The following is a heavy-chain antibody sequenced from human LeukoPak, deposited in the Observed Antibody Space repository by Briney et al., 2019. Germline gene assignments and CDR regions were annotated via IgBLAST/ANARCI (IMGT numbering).Heavy chain of an antibody. J-gene: IGHJ3*01. V-gene: IGHV6-1*01. D-gene: IGHD2-15*01. CDR2: TYYTSKSYT. CDR1: GDSVSSNSAA. Sequence: SQTLSLTCAISGDSVSSNSAAWNWIRQSPSRGLERLGRTYYTSKSYTDYALSVKSRITINPDTSKNQFSLHLNSVTPEDTAVYYCARDTPLAYCSGGNCYYGAFDFWGQGTMVTVSS. CDR3: ARDTPLAYCSGGNCYYGAFDF.